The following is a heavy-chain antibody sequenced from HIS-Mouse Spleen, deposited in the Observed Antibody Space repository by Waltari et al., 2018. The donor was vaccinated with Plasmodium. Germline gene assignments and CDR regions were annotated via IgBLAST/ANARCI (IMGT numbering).Heavy chain of an antibody. J-gene: IGHJ6*02. CDR3: ARTTYSSSSAKYYYYGMDV. V-gene: IGHV2-70*15. CDR1: GFSLSTSRMC. D-gene: IGHD6-6*01. Sequence: QVTLRESGPALVKPTQTLTLPCTFSGFSLSTSRMCVTWIRQPQGKALEWLARIDWDDYKYDSTSLKTRLTISKDTSKNQVVLTMTNMDPVDTATYYCARTTYSSSSAKYYYYGMDVWGQGTTVTVSS. CDR2: IDWDDYK.